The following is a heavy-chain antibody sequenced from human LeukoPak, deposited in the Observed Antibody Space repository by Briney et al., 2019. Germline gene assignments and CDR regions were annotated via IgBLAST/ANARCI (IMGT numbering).Heavy chain of an antibody. Sequence: PGGSLRLSCAASGFTFSSYAMSWVRQAPGKGLEWDSAISGSGSSTYNADSVKGRFTISRDNSKNTLYLQMNSLRAEDTAVYYCAKVWRYYDSSGYYLGSGMDVWGQGTTVTVSS. CDR3: AKVWRYYDSSGYYLGSGMDV. D-gene: IGHD3-22*01. J-gene: IGHJ6*02. CDR1: GFTFSSYA. V-gene: IGHV3-23*01. CDR2: ISGSGSST.